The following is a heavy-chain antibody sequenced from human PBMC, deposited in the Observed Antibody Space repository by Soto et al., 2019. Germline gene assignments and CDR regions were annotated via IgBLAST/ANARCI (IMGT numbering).Heavy chain of an antibody. D-gene: IGHD2-2*02. CDR2: ISAYNGNT. V-gene: IGHV1-18*04. CDR3: ARVPSEGYCSSTSCYNPLDYFDY. CDR1: GYTFTSYG. J-gene: IGHJ4*02. Sequence: ASVKVSCKASGYTFTSYGISWVRQAPGHGLEWMGWISAYNGNTNYAQKLQGRVTMTTDTSTSTAYMALRSLRSDDTAVYYCARVPSEGYCSSTSCYNPLDYFDYWGQGTLVTVSS.